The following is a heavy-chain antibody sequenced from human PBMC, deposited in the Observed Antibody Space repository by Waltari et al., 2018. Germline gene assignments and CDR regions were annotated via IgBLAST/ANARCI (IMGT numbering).Heavy chain of an antibody. Sequence: QVQLVESGGGVVQPGRSLRLSCAASGFTFSSYAMHWVRQAPGTGLEWVAVISYDGSNKYYADSVKGRFTISRDNSKNTLYLQMNSLRAEDTAVYYCARDPRGEQQLNVYYGMDVWGQGTTVTVSS. J-gene: IGHJ6*02. V-gene: IGHV3-30*01. CDR2: ISYDGSNK. CDR3: ARDPRGEQQLNVYYGMDV. D-gene: IGHD6-13*01. CDR1: GFTFSSYA.